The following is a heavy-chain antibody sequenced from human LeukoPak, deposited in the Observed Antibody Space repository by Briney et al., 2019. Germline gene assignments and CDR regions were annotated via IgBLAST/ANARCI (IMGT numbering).Heavy chain of an antibody. CDR1: GGSISSSSYY. V-gene: IGHV4-39*01. CDR2: IYYSGIT. CDR3: ARHPLTPPSWFDP. D-gene: IGHD2-15*01. J-gene: IGHJ5*02. Sequence: SETLSLTCTVSGGSISSSSYYWGWIRQPPGKGLEWIGSIYYSGITYYNPSLKSRVTISVDTSKNQFSLNLTSVTAADTAVYYCARHPLTPPSWFDPWGQGTLVTVSS.